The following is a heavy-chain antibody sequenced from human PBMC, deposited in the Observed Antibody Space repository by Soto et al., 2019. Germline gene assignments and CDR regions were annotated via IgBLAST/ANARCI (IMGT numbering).Heavy chain of an antibody. J-gene: IGHJ4*02. Sequence: EVQLVESGGGLVEPGGSLRLSCVGSGFTFSSYRMNWVRQAPGKGLEWVSYVSSSSSTIYYAESVKGRFTLSRDNAVNAHYLQMNTLKAEDTALNYCVRGRVDTTPGGNCDYWGQGTLVTVSS. V-gene: IGHV3-48*01. CDR3: VRGRVDTTPGGNCDY. CDR1: GFTFSSYR. D-gene: IGHD5-18*01. CDR2: VSSSSSTI.